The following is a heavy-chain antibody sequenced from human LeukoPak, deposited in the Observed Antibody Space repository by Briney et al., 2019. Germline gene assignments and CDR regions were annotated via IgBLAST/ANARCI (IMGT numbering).Heavy chain of an antibody. CDR3: ATGGSYLVY. V-gene: IGHV4-4*07. D-gene: IGHD3-10*01. J-gene: IGHJ4*02. CDR1: GVSITRYN. Sequence: KPSETLSLTCSVSGVSITRYNWSCIRHPAGKALEWIGRIYATGSNNYNPSLKSRVTISVEKSKNQFSLKLSSVTAADKAVYYCATGGSYLVYWGQGTLVTVSS. CDR2: IYATGSN.